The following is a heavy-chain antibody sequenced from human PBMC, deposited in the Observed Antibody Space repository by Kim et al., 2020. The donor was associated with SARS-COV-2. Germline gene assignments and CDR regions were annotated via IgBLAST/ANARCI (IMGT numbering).Heavy chain of an antibody. CDR3: ARAVTGTYDVWFGP. Sequence: NPSLKSHVTISVDTSKNQFPRKLSSVTAADTAVYYCARAVTGTYDVWFGPWGQGTLVTVSS. V-gene: IGHV4-59*01. D-gene: IGHD1-7*01. J-gene: IGHJ5*02.